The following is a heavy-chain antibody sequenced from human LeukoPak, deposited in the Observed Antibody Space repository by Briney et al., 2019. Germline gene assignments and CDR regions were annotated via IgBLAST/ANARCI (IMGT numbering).Heavy chain of an antibody. CDR1: GFTFSSYA. CDR2: ISGSGGST. CDR3: AKDGGIAARPYYFDY. D-gene: IGHD6-6*01. Sequence: GGSLRLSCEASGFTFSSYAMSWVRQAPGKGPEWVSAISGSGGSTCYADSVKGRFTISRDNSKNTLYLQMNSLRAEDTAVYYCAKDGGIAARPYYFDYWGQGTLVTVSS. J-gene: IGHJ4*02. V-gene: IGHV3-23*01.